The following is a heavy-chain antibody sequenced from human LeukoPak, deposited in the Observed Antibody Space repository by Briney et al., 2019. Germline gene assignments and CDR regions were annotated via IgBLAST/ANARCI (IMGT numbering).Heavy chain of an antibody. D-gene: IGHD4-11*01. CDR1: GGSFSGYY. J-gene: IGHJ5*02. CDR2: INHSGST. V-gene: IGHV4-34*01. CDR3: ARGDYRNWLDP. Sequence: SETLSLTCAVYGGSFSGYYWSWIRQPPGKGLEWIGEINHSGSTNCNPSLKSRVTISVDTSKNQFSLKLSSVTAADTAVYYCARGDYRNWLDPWGQGTLVTVSS.